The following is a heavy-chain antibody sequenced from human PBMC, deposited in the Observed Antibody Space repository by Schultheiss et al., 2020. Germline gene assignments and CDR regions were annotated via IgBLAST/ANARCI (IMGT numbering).Heavy chain of an antibody. CDR3: ARGVTVTTTYYYYGMDV. Sequence: SVKVSCKASGYTFTSYAISWVRQAPGQGLEWMGGIIPIFGTANYAQKFQGRVTITADESTSTAYMELSRLRSDDTAVYYCARGVTVTTTYYYYGMDVWGQGTTVTGSS. J-gene: IGHJ6*02. CDR1: GYTFTSYA. D-gene: IGHD4-17*01. V-gene: IGHV1-69*13. CDR2: IIPIFGTA.